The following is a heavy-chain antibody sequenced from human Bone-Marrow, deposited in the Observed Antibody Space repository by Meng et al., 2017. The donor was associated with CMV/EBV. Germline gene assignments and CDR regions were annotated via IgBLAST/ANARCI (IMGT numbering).Heavy chain of an antibody. CDR1: GFTFSSYS. CDR2: ISSSSSTI. Sequence: GESLKISCAASGFTFSSYSMNWVRQAPGKGLEWVSYISSSSSTIYYADSVKGRFTISRDNSKNTLYLQMNSLRAEDTAVYYCARAPVAYYDFWSGSFTDYYYGMDVWGQGTTVTVSS. V-gene: IGHV3-48*01. CDR3: ARAPVAYYDFWSGSFTDYYYGMDV. D-gene: IGHD3-3*01. J-gene: IGHJ6*02.